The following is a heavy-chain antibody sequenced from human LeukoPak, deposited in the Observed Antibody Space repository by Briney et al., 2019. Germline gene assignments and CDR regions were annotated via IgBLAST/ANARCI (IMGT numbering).Heavy chain of an antibody. CDR1: GGPISNYY. CDR3: ARHRYSGSFSLDY. D-gene: IGHD1-26*01. Sequence: PSETLSLTCTVSGGPISNYYWSWVRQPPGKGLEWIGYIYYSGSTNYNPSLRSRVTISVDTSKSQFSLNLRFVTVADTAVYYCARHRYSGSFSLDYWGQGTLVTVSS. J-gene: IGHJ4*02. CDR2: IYYSGST. V-gene: IGHV4-59*08.